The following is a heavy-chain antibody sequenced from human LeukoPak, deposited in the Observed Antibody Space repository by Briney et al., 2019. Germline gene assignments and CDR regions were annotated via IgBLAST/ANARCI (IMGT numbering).Heavy chain of an antibody. CDR2: IYPGDSDT. Sequence: GESLEISWKGSGYSFTSYWIGWVRQMPGKGLEWMGIIYPGDSDTRYSPSFQGQVTISADKSISTAYLQWSSLKASDTAMYYCARPGSGWLDAFDIWGQGTMVTVSS. J-gene: IGHJ3*02. CDR1: GYSFTSYW. V-gene: IGHV5-51*01. CDR3: ARPGSGWLDAFDI. D-gene: IGHD6-19*01.